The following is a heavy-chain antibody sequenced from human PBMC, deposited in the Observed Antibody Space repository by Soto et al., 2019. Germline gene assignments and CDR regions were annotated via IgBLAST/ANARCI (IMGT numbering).Heavy chain of an antibody. D-gene: IGHD2-15*01. CDR2: INPSGGST. J-gene: IGHJ4*02. V-gene: IGHV1-46*03. Sequence: ASVKVSCKASGYTFTSHYMHWVRQAPGQGLEWMGIINPSGGSTSYAQKFQGRVTMTRDTSTSTVYMELSSLRSEDTAVYYCARDTRFARVVVVAATFVYWGQGTLVTVSS. CDR1: GYTFTSHY. CDR3: ARDTRFARVVVVAATFVY.